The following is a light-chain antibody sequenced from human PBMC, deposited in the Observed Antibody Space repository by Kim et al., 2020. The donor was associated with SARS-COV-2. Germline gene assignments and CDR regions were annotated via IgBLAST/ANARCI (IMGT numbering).Light chain of an antibody. Sequence: ASVGDRVTITCRSSQGINNDLAWYQQKPGKVPNLLIYGASALQSGVPSRFSGRGSGTDFTLTISSLQPEDVAIYYCQKYNGAPWTFGQGTKVDIK. CDR3: QKYNGAPWT. CDR1: QGINND. V-gene: IGKV1-27*01. J-gene: IGKJ1*01. CDR2: GAS.